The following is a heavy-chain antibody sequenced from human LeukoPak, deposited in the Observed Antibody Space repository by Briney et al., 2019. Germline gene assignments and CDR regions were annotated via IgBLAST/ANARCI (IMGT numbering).Heavy chain of an antibody. D-gene: IGHD3-3*01. Sequence: PGGSLRLSCAASGFIFSSYWMSWVRQAPGKGLEWVANIKQDGSEKYYVDSVKGRFTISRDNAKNSLYLQMNSLRAEDTAVYYCARGVTLDYWGQGTLVTVSS. CDR1: GFIFSSYW. V-gene: IGHV3-7*02. CDR2: IKQDGSEK. CDR3: ARGVTLDY. J-gene: IGHJ4*02.